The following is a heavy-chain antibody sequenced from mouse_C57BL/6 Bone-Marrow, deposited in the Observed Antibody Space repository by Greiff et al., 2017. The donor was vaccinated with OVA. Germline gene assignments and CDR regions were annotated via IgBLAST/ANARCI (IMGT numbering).Heavy chain of an antibody. Sequence: EVQRVESGGGLVKPGGSLKLSCAASGFTFSDYGMHWVRQAPEKGLEWVAYLSRGSSTIYYADTVKGRFTISRDHAKNTLFLQMTSLRSEDTAMYYCARLYDGYYYFDYWGQGTTLTVSS. CDR3: ARLYDGYYYFDY. CDR2: LSRGSSTI. D-gene: IGHD2-3*01. J-gene: IGHJ2*01. V-gene: IGHV5-17*01. CDR1: GFTFSDYG.